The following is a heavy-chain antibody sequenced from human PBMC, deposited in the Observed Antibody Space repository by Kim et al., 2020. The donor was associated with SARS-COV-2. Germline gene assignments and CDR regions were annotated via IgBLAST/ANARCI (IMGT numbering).Heavy chain of an antibody. D-gene: IGHD1-7*01. Sequence: LSLTCATSGFTFSSYWMTWVRQTPGKGLEWVANINPDGSDKYYVDSVKGRFTISRDNAKNSLYLQMNSLRAEDTATYYCATDGAPRTTDYWGQGTLVTVSS. CDR3: ATDGAPRTTDY. CDR2: INPDGSDK. CDR1: GFTFSSYW. V-gene: IGHV3-7*01. J-gene: IGHJ4*02.